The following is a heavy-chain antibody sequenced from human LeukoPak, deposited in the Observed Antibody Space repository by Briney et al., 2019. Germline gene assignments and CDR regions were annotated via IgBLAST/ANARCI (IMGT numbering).Heavy chain of an antibody. Sequence: TLSLTCAVSGGSISSRYWWSWVRQTPGKELEWIGEIYHSGNTNYNPSLKSRVTISVDKSKNQLSLKLNSVTAADTAVYYCVGNGYYCLDSWGQGTLVTVSS. CDR2: IYHSGNT. CDR3: VGNGYYCLDS. D-gene: IGHD3-22*01. CDR1: GGSISSRYW. V-gene: IGHV4-4*02. J-gene: IGHJ4*02.